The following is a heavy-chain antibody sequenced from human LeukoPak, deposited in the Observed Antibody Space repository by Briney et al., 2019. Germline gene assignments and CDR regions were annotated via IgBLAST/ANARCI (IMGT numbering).Heavy chain of an antibody. CDR3: ASGDEAGYSSGWYAY. J-gene: IGHJ4*02. Sequence: ASVNVSCKASGYTFTSYGISWVRQAPGQGLEWMGWISAYNGNTHYAQKLQRRVTMTTDTPTRTAYMELRSLRSDDTAVYYCASGDEAGYSSGWYAYWGQGTLVTVSS. CDR1: GYTFTSYG. CDR2: ISAYNGNT. D-gene: IGHD6-19*01. V-gene: IGHV1-18*01.